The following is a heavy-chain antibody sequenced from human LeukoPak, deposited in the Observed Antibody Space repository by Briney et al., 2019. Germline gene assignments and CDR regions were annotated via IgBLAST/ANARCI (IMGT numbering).Heavy chain of an antibody. CDR2: IYYSGNT. CDR1: GVSISSSNSY. V-gene: IGHV4-39*01. J-gene: IGHJ5*02. D-gene: IGHD3-10*01. Sequence: SETLSLTCTVSGVSISSSNSYWGWIRQPPGRGLEWIGSIYYSGNTYYNASLKSQVSISIDTSKNQFSLKLTSVTAADTAVYYCARMVRGGWFDPWGQGTLVTVSS. CDR3: ARMVRGGWFDP.